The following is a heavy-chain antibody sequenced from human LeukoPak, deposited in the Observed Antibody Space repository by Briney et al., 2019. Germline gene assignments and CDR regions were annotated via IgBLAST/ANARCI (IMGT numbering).Heavy chain of an antibody. CDR3: ARVGFGELTSFFDY. D-gene: IGHD3-10*01. J-gene: IGHJ4*02. V-gene: IGHV1-2*02. Sequence: ASVKVSCKASGYTFTGYYMHWVRQAPGQGLEWMGWINPNSGGTNCAQKFQGRVTMTRDTSISTAYMELSRLRSDDTAVYYCARVGFGELTSFFDYWGQGTLVTVSS. CDR2: INPNSGGT. CDR1: GYTFTGYY.